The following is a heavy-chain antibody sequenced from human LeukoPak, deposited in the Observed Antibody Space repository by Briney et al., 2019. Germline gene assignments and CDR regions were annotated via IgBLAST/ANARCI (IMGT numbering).Heavy chain of an antibody. CDR1: GASISSNNYY. V-gene: IGHV4-39*01. D-gene: IGHD2-2*01. Sequence: PSETLSLTCTVSGASISSNNYYWVWIRQPPGKGLEWIGTIYYSGSTYYNPSLESRVTISVDTSKNQFSLKLSSVTAADTAVYYCARRGRHCSSSNRYFGYWGQGTLVTVSS. J-gene: IGHJ4*02. CDR3: ARRGRHCSSSNRYFGY. CDR2: IYYSGST.